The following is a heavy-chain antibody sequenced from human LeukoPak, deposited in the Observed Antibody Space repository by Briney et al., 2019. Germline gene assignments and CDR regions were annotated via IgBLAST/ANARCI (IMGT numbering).Heavy chain of an antibody. CDR1: GYPFTTWE. J-gene: IGHJ5*02. Sequence: SVKVSCKTSGYPFTTWEINWVRQAAGQGLEWMGGIIPIFGTANYAQKFQGRVTITTDESTSTAYMELSSLRSEDTAVYYCASTVGSWFDPWGQGTLVTVSS. D-gene: IGHD4-23*01. V-gene: IGHV1-69*05. CDR2: IIPIFGTA. CDR3: ASTVGSWFDP.